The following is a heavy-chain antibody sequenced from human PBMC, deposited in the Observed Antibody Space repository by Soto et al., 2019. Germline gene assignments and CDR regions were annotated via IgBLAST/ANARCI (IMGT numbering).Heavy chain of an antibody. Sequence: GASVKVSCKASGYTFTSYYMHWVRQAPGQGLEWMGIINPSGGSTSYAQKFQGRVTMTRDTSTSTVYMELSSLRSEDTAVYYCARATLVVVAATLPLGYWGQGTLVTVSS. CDR2: INPSGGST. V-gene: IGHV1-46*03. CDR3: ARATLVVVAATLPLGY. J-gene: IGHJ1*01. CDR1: GYTFTSYY. D-gene: IGHD2-15*01.